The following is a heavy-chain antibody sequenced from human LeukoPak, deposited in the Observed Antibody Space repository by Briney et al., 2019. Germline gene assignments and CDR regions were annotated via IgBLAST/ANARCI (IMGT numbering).Heavy chain of an antibody. D-gene: IGHD1-26*01. J-gene: IGHJ4*02. CDR1: GFTFSGYS. CDR2: VTSSGGST. V-gene: IGHV3-23*01. Sequence: PGGSLRLSCAASGFTFSGYSMTWVRQAPGKGLEWVSTVTSSGGSTYYADSVKGRFTNSRDNSKNTLYLQMNSLRAEDTAVYYCAKTMGAIDHDYWGQGTLVTVSS. CDR3: AKTMGAIDHDY.